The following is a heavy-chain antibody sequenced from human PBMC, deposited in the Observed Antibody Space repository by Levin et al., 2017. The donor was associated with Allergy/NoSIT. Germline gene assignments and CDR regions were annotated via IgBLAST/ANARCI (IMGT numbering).Heavy chain of an antibody. CDR1: GFTFSSYS. J-gene: IGHJ3*02. D-gene: IGHD3-22*01. V-gene: IGHV3-48*01. CDR3: ARDFTQPTYNYYDSSGYYYVNAFDI. CDR2: ISSSSSTI. Sequence: PGGSLRLSCAASGFTFSSYSMNWVRQAPGKGLEWVSYISSSSSTIYYADSVKGRFTISRDNAKNSLYLQMNSLRAEDTAVYYCARDFTQPTYNYYDSSGYYYVNAFDIWGQGTMVTVSS.